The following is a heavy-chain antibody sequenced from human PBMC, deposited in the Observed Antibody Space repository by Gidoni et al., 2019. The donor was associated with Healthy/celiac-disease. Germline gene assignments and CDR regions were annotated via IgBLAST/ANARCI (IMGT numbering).Heavy chain of an antibody. J-gene: IGHJ6*02. V-gene: IGHV1-69*08. D-gene: IGHD6-13*01. CDR2: IIPILGIA. CDR1: GGTFSSYT. CDR3: ARDTQYSSSWYSGSYGMDV. Sequence: QVQLVQSGAEVKKPGSSVKVSCKASGGTFSSYTIRWVRQAPGKGLAWMGRIIPILGIANYAQKFQGRVTITADKSTSTAYMELSSLRSEDTAVYYCARDTQYSSSWYSGSYGMDVWGQGTTVTVSS.